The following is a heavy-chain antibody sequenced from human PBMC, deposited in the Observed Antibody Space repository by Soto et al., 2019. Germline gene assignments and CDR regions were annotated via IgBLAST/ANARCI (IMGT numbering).Heavy chain of an antibody. D-gene: IGHD5-12*01. CDR1: GFTFDDYT. CDR3: AKDSYSGYDYVGMSYYYGMDV. J-gene: IGHJ6*02. CDR2: ISWDGGST. V-gene: IGHV3-43*01. Sequence: PGGSLRLSCAASGFTFDDYTMHWVRQAPGKGLEWVSLISWDGGSTYYADSVKGRFTISRDNSKNSLYLQMNSLRTEDTALYYCAKDSYSGYDYVGMSYYYGMDVWGQGTTVTVSS.